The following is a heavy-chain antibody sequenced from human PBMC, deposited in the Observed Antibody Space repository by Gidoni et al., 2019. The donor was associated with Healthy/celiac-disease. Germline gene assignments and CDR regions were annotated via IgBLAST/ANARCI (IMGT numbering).Heavy chain of an antibody. D-gene: IGHD3-10*01. Sequence: QLQLQESGPGLVNPSETLSLTCTVSGGSISSSSYYWGWIRQPPGKGLEWIGSIYYSGSTYYNPSLKSRVTISVDTSKNQFSLKLSSVTAADTAVYYCASHYGSGSYYQYFDYWGQGTLVTVSS. CDR3: ASHYGSGSYYQYFDY. J-gene: IGHJ4*02. V-gene: IGHV4-39*01. CDR1: GGSISSSSYY. CDR2: IYYSGST.